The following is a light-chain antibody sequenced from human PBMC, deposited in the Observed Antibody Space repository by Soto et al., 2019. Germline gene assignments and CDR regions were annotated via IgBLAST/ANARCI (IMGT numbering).Light chain of an antibody. CDR3: QQYRSSPPRT. J-gene: IGKJ1*01. CDR2: GAS. Sequence: EIVLTQSPGTLSLSPGERATLSCRASQSVTNNYLAWYQQKPGQAPKLLIYGASSRATGIPDRFSGSGSVIDFTVISSRLEPEDFAVYYCQQYRSSPPRTFVQWTEVEIK. CDR1: QSVTNNY. V-gene: IGKV3-20*01.